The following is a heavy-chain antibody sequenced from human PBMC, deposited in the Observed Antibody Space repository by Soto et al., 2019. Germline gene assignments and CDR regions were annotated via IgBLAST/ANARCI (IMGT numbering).Heavy chain of an antibody. V-gene: IGHV1-3*01. D-gene: IGHD3-3*01. CDR3: ARGPITIFGVVYFDY. CDR2: INAGNGNT. Sequence: ASVKVSCKASGYTFTSYAMHWLRQSPGQRLEWMGWINAGNGNTKYSQKFQGRVTITRDTSASTAYMELSSLRSEDTAVYYCARGPITIFGVVYFDYWGQGTLVTVSS. CDR1: GYTFTSYA. J-gene: IGHJ4*02.